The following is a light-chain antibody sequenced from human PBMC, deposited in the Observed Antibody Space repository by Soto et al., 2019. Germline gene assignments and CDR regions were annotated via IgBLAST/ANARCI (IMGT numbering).Light chain of an antibody. Sequence: IQMTQSPSTLSASVGERVTSTSRSSQCISTWLAWYQQKPWKVSKLLIYDASSLESGVPSRFSGSGSGTQFTLTTSSLQPGDFSTYHCQQYNSLWTRRQATKVDI. CDR3: QQYNSLWT. CDR2: DAS. V-gene: IGKV1-5*01. CDR1: QCISTW. J-gene: IGKJ1*01.